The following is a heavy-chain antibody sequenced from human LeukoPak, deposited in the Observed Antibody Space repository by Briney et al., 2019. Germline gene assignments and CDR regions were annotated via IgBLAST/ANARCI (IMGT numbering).Heavy chain of an antibody. CDR1: GFTFSSYG. CDR3: AKDYYDSYYFDH. J-gene: IGHJ4*02. Sequence: GGSLRLSCAASGFTFSSYGMSWVRQIPGEVLEWVSSISGGSFTTYYADSVKGRFTISRDNSKHTLYLQMNSLRADDTAVYCCAKDYYDSYYFDHWGQGTQVTVSS. V-gene: IGHV3-23*01. CDR2: ISGGSFTT. D-gene: IGHD3-3*01.